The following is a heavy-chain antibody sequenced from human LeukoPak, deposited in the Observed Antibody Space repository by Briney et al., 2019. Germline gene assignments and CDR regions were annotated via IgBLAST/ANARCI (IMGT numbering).Heavy chain of an antibody. V-gene: IGHV4-59*01. CDR2: IYYSENT. D-gene: IGHD1-26*01. Sequence: SETLSLTCTVSGGSISSYYWSWIRQPPGKELGWIGYIYYSENTNYNPSLKSRVTISVDTSKNQFSLKLSSVTAADTAVYYCARGAASGSGSYYTSLDYWGQGALVTVSS. CDR3: ARGAASGSGSYYTSLDY. J-gene: IGHJ4*02. CDR1: GGSISSYY.